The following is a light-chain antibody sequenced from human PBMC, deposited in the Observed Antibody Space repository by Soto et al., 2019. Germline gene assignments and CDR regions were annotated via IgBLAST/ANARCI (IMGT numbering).Light chain of an antibody. CDR2: WVS. CDR3: QQFYDAPWT. V-gene: IGKV4-1*01. Sequence: DIVMTQSPDSLSVSLGESSTINCKSSQSVFSSSKNKNMLAWYQQKPGQAPKLLVYWVSIRESGVPDRISGSGSGTDFTLTISILQAEDVAVYYCQQFYDAPWTFGQGTKVEIK. J-gene: IGKJ1*01. CDR1: QSVFSSSKNKNM.